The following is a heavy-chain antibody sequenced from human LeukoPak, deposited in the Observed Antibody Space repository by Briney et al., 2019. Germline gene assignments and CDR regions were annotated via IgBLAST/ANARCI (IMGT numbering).Heavy chain of an antibody. CDR1: GGSFSGYY. J-gene: IGHJ5*02. V-gene: IGHV4-34*01. CDR2: INHSGST. D-gene: IGHD2-8*01. Sequence: SETLSLTCAVYGGSFSGYYWRWIRQPPGKGLEWIGEINHSGSTNHNTSLTSRVTISVDTSKNQFSLTLRAVTAADTAVYFCARARTYNGNPNWIDLWGQGVRVTVSS. CDR3: ARARTYNGNPNWIDL.